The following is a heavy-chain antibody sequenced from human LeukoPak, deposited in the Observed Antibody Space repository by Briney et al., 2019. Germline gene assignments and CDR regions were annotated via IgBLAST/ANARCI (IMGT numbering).Heavy chain of an antibody. Sequence: PGWSLRLSCAASGFSFKNYAMVWVRQGPGKGLEWVSAIKGSGDGKDYADSVKGRFTISRDNSKNMLYLQMNSLRDDDTAVYFCGRDPNGDYVGAFSFQRWGQGTLVTVSS. CDR1: GFSFKNYA. J-gene: IGHJ1*01. V-gene: IGHV3-23*01. D-gene: IGHD4-17*01. CDR3: GRDPNGDYVGAFSFQR. CDR2: IKGSGDGK.